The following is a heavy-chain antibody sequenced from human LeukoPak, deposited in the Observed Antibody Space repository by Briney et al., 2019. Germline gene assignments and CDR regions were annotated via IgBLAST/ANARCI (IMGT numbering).Heavy chain of an antibody. Sequence: GGSLRLSCAASGFTFSSYWMSWVRQVPGKGLEWVSGITRNGGTTDYADSVKGRFTISRDNAKNSLYLQMSSLRAEDTALYHCARGYLKGPFDIWGQGTMVTVSS. CDR1: GFTFSSYW. V-gene: IGHV3-20*01. CDR3: ARGYLKGPFDI. D-gene: IGHD5-18*01. CDR2: ITRNGGTT. J-gene: IGHJ3*02.